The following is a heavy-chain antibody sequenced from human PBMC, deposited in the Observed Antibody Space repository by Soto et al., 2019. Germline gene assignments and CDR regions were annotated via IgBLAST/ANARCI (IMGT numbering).Heavy chain of an antibody. Sequence: EVQSLESGGGLVQPGGSLRLSCTASGFTFDNYGMSWVRQAPGKELEWVSGIYNSGDYTYYAVSVKGRFTISRYNSRYTLYLQMSSLRAEDTAIYYCAKGTHTGPGYGLDVWGQGTTVTVSS. J-gene: IGHJ6*02. V-gene: IGHV3-23*01. CDR2: IYNSGDYT. D-gene: IGHD3-22*01. CDR3: AKGTHTGPGYGLDV. CDR1: GFTFDNYG.